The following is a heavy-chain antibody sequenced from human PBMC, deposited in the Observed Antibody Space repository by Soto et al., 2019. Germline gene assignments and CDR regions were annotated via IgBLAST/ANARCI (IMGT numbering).Heavy chain of an antibody. J-gene: IGHJ3*01. Sequence: QVQLQESGPGLVKPSETLSLTCTVSGGSISSYYWSWIRQPPGKGLEWIGYIYYSGSTNYTPSLKSRVTISVDTSKNQFSLKLSSVTAADTAVYYCARGDHDYGDYKPWGQGTMVTVSS. CDR2: IYYSGST. CDR3: ARGDHDYGDYKP. CDR1: GGSISSYY. D-gene: IGHD4-17*01. V-gene: IGHV4-59*01.